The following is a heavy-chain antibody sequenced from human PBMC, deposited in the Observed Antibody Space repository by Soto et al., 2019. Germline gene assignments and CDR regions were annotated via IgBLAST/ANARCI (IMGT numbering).Heavy chain of an antibody. CDR2: TYYRSMWSN. D-gene: IGHD6-13*01. V-gene: IGHV6-1*01. J-gene: IGHJ3*02. CDR3: ARGKYSSFDI. Sequence: PSQTLSLTCAISGDSVSNSGVAWNWIRQSPSRGLEWLGRTYYRSMWSNDYAVSVRSRITINPDTYKNHFSLQLNSVTPEDTAVYYCARGKYSSFDIWGQGTTVTVSS. CDR1: GDSVSNSGVA.